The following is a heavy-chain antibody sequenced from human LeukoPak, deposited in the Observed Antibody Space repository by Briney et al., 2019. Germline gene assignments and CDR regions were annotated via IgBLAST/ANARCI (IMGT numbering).Heavy chain of an antibody. V-gene: IGHV4-59*01. J-gene: IGHJ6*02. Sequence: SETLSLTCTVAGASITSYLWSCIRQPPGKGLEWIGYFHYSGSTIYNPCIKSRVTISVDTSKNQFSLKLSTVTAADTAVYYCARAVNGYNQYYYYYYGMDVWGQGTTVTVPS. CDR2: FHYSGST. CDR3: ARAVNGYNQYYYYYYGMDV. D-gene: IGHD5-24*01. CDR1: GASITSYL.